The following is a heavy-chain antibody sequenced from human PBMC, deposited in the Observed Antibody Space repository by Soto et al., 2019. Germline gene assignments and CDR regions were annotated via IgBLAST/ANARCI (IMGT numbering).Heavy chain of an antibody. CDR1: GFTFSSYW. V-gene: IGHV3-7*01. CDR2: IKQDGSEK. Sequence: GGSLRLSCAASGFTFSSYWMSWVRQAPGKGLEWVANIKQDGSEKYYVDSVKGRFTISRDNAKNSLYLQMNSLRAEDTAVYYCARGGKAHDVANGYHLGWLDPGGEGILVTVSS. CDR3: ARGGKAHDVANGYHLGWLDP. J-gene: IGHJ5*02. D-gene: IGHD2-8*01.